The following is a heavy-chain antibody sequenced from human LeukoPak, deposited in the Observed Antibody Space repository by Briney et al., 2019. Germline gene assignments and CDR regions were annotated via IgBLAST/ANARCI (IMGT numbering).Heavy chain of an antibody. Sequence: PGGSLRLSCAASGFTVSSNYMSWVRQAPGKGLEWVSVIYSGGSTYYADSVKGRFTISRDNSKNTLYLQMNSLRAEDTAVYYCARMARVDPFDYWGQGTLVTASS. CDR1: GFTVSSNY. J-gene: IGHJ4*02. CDR3: ARMARVDPFDY. V-gene: IGHV3-53*01. D-gene: IGHD5-24*01. CDR2: IYSGGST.